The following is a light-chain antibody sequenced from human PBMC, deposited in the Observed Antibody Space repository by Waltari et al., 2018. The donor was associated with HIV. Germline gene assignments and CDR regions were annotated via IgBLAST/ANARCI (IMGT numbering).Light chain of an antibody. V-gene: IGLV2-14*01. J-gene: IGLJ3*02. CDR3: SSYTSSSMGV. CDR1: SSDVGGYNY. CDR2: EVS. Sequence: QSALTQPASVSGSPGQSITISCTGTSSDVGGYNYVSWYQQHPGKAPKLMIYEVSTRPSGVSKRCSGSKSGNAASLTISGLQAEDEADYYCSSYTSSSMGVFGGGTKLTVL.